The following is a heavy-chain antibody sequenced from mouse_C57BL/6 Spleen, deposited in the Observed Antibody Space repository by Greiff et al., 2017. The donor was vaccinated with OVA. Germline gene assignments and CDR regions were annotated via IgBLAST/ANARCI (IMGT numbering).Heavy chain of an antibody. V-gene: IGHV1-26*01. Sequence: VQLQQSGPELVKPGASVKISCKASGYTFTDYYMNWVKQSHGKSLEWIGDINPNNGGTSYNQKFKGKATLTVDKSSSTAYMELRSLTSEDSAVYYCAYDGFAYWGQGTLVTVSA. CDR3: AYDGFAY. J-gene: IGHJ3*01. CDR2: INPNNGGT. CDR1: GYTFTDYY. D-gene: IGHD2-12*01.